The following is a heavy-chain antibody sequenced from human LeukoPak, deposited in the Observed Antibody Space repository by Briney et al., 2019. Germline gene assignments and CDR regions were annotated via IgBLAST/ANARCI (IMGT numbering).Heavy chain of an antibody. V-gene: IGHV4-61*02. CDR3: ARQDRRRSSTHMVRGVQYYFDY. CDR1: GGSISSGSYY. J-gene: IGHJ4*02. Sequence: SETLSLTCTVSGGSISSGSYYWSWIRQPAGKGLEWIGRIYTSGSTNYNPSLKSRVTISVDTSKNQFSLKLSSVTAADTAVYYCARQDRRRSSTHMVRGVQYYFDYWGQGTLVTVSS. CDR2: IYTSGST. D-gene: IGHD3-10*01.